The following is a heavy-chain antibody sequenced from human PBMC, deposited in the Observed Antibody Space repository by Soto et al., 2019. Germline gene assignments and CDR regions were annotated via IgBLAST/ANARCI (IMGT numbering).Heavy chain of an antibody. Sequence: QVQLQESGPGLVKPSETLSLTCTVSGGSISSYYWSWIRQPAGKGLEWIGRIYTSGSTNYNPSLKSRVTMSVDTSKNQFSLKLRSVTAADTAVYYCARVGPGTGYCSSTSCQNLYGMDVWGKGTTVTVSS. V-gene: IGHV4-4*07. CDR1: GGSISSYY. J-gene: IGHJ6*04. D-gene: IGHD2-2*01. CDR3: ARVGPGTGYCSSTSCQNLYGMDV. CDR2: IYTSGST.